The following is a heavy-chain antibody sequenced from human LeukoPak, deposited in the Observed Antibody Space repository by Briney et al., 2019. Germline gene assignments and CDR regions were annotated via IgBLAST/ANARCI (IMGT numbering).Heavy chain of an antibody. CDR1: GYTFTGYY. Sequence: VASVKVSCKASGYTFTGYYMHWVRQAPGQGLEWMGWINPNSGGTNYAQKFQGRVTMTRDTSIITAYMELSSLRSDDTAVYYCARAIEWEPAHHDYWGQGTLVTVYS. V-gene: IGHV1-2*02. D-gene: IGHD1-26*01. CDR3: ARAIEWEPAHHDY. J-gene: IGHJ4*02. CDR2: INPNSGGT.